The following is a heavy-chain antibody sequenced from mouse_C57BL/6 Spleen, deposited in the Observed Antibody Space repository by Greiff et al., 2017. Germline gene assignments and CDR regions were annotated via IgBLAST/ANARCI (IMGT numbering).Heavy chain of an antibody. D-gene: IGHD1-1*01. J-gene: IGHJ2*01. CDR1: GYAFTNYL. CDR3: ARTLYGSSCDY. CDR2: INPGSGGT. V-gene: IGHV1-54*01. Sequence: VQLQQSGAELVRPGTSVKVSCKASGYAFTNYLIEWVKQRPGQGLEWIGVINPGSGGTNYNEKFKGKATLTADKSSSTAYMQLSSLTSEDSAVYCCARTLYGSSCDYWGQGTTLTVSS.